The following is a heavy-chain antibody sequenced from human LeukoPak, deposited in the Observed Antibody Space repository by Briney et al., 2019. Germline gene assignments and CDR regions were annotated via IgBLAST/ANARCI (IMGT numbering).Heavy chain of an antibody. CDR1: GASISSGRYF. D-gene: IGHD3-3*01. J-gene: IGHJ3*02. V-gene: IGHV4-61*02. CDR2: IFTSGTT. CDR3: SRGDFSSGPTRDAFDI. Sequence: SETLSLTCSVSGASISSGRYFWSWIRQPAGKGLEWVGSIFTSGTTNYNPPLKSRVTISVDTSKNQFSLKVSSVTAAYTAVYYCSRGDFSSGPTRDAFDIWGQGTMVTVSS.